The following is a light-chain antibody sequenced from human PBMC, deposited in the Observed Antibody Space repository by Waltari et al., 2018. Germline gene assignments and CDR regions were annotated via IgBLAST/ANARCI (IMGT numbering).Light chain of an antibody. CDR1: ALPNQS. V-gene: IGLV3-25*03. CDR3: QSADSSGSYEV. Sequence: SYELTQPPSVSVSPGQTARITCSGNALPNQSGNWYQQKPGQAPVVVIYKDNKRPSGIPERFSGSSSGTTVTLTISGVQAEDEADYYCQSADSSGSYEVFGTGTKVSVL. CDR2: KDN. J-gene: IGLJ1*01.